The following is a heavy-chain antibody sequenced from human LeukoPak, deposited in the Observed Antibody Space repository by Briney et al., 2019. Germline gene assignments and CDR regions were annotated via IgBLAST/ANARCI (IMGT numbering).Heavy chain of an antibody. CDR3: ARNVGWFRFDY. V-gene: IGHV3-74*01. J-gene: IGHJ4*02. D-gene: IGHD2-15*01. CDR2: INSDGSWT. Sequence: GGSLRLSCAASGNYWMHWVRQAPGKGLVWVSHINSDGSWTSYADSVKGRFTISKDNAKNTVYLQMNSLRAEDTAVYYCARNVGWFRFDYWGQGTLVTVSS. CDR1: GNYW.